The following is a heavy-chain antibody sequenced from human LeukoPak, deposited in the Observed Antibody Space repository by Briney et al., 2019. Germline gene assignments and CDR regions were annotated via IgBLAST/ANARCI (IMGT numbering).Heavy chain of an antibody. CDR1: GGSISSYY. Sequence: SETLSLTCTVSGGSISSYYWSWIRQPPGKGLEWIGYIYYSGSTNYNPSLKSRVTISVDTSKNQFSLKLSPVTAADTAVYYCARELRTYYYDSSGYYPGYWGQGTLVTVSS. V-gene: IGHV4-59*01. CDR3: ARELRTYYYDSSGYYPGY. J-gene: IGHJ4*02. CDR2: IYYSGST. D-gene: IGHD3-22*01.